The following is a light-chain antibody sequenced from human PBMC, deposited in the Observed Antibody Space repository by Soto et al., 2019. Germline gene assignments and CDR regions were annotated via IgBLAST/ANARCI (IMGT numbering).Light chain of an antibody. J-gene: IGLJ1*01. CDR2: AVS. CDR3: TSYTSSSTYV. V-gene: IGLV2-14*03. CDR1: SSDVGGYNY. Sequence: QSALTQPASVSGSPGQSITISCTGTSSDVGGYNYVSWYQQHPGKAPKLMISAVSNRPSGVSNRFSGSKSGNTASLTISGLQAEDEADYYCTSYTSSSTYVFGTRTKLTVL.